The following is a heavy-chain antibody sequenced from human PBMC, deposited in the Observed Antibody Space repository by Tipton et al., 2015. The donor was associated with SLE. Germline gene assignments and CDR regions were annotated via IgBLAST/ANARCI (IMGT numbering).Heavy chain of an antibody. CDR3: ARTLVAQHLPGAFDI. CDR2: IIPIFGTA. V-gene: IGHV1-69*05. Sequence: QSGAEVKKPGSSVKVSCKASGGTFSSYAISWVRQAPGQGLEWMGGIIPIFGTANYAQRFQGRVTITTDESTSTAYMELSSLRSEDTAVYYCARTLVAQHLPGAFDIWGQGTMVTVSS. J-gene: IGHJ3*02. CDR1: GGTFSSYA. D-gene: IGHD6-13*01.